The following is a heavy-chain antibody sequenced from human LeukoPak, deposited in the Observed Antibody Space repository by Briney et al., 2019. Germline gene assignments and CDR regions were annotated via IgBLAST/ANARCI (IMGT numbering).Heavy chain of an antibody. V-gene: IGHV3-15*01. CDR1: GFTVSSNY. J-gene: IGHJ4*02. CDR2: VKSDTDGGTT. D-gene: IGHD5-12*01. CDR3: TAGTGHSDHDY. Sequence: SGGSLRLSCAASGFTVSSNYMSWVRQAPGKGLEWVGRVKSDTDGGTTDYAAPVKGRFTISRDDSKNMVYLQMNSLRTDDTAVYYCTAGTGHSDHDYWGQGTLVTVSS.